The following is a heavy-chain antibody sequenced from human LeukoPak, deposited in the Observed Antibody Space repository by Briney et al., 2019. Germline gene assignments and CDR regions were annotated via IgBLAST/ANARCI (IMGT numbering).Heavy chain of an antibody. CDR3: ARDSASGYSYGAEMDV. Sequence: ASVKVSCKASGYTFTDYYMHWVRQAPGQGLEWMGWINPNSGGTNYAQKFQGRVTMTRDTSISTAYMELSRLRSDDTAVYYCARDSASGYSYGAEMDVWGKGTTVTVSS. CDR2: INPNSGGT. V-gene: IGHV1-2*02. D-gene: IGHD5-18*01. CDR1: GYTFTDYY. J-gene: IGHJ6*04.